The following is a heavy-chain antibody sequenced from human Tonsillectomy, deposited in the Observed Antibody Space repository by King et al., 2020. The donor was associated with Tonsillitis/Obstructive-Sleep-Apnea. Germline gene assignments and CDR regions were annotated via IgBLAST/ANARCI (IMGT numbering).Heavy chain of an antibody. J-gene: IGHJ6*03. Sequence: VQLVESGGGLVKPGGSLRLSCAASGFIFRNAWMAWVRRAPGKGLEWVGHIKSKTDGGTTDSAAPVKGRFTMSRDDSKNTLYLQMNSLKSEDTAVYYCTTYHGAGDYYSYMDVWGKGTTVTVSS. V-gene: IGHV3-15*01. D-gene: IGHD3-10*01. CDR1: GFIFRNAW. CDR3: TTYHGAGDYYSYMDV. CDR2: IKSKTDGGTT.